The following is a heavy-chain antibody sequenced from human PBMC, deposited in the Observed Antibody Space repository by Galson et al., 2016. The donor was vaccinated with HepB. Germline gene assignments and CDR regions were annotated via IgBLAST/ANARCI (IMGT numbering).Heavy chain of an antibody. V-gene: IGHV3-23*01. D-gene: IGHD6-19*01. CDR1: GFTFSSYA. Sequence: SLRLSCAASGFTFSSYAMSWVRQAPGKGLEWVSGLNAGGFTTYYADSVKGRFTVSRDNFGNTLFLQLNSLRAEDTAIYYCAKDFRYGSAWGPGTLVTVSS. CDR2: LNAGGFTT. J-gene: IGHJ5*02. CDR3: AKDFRYGSA.